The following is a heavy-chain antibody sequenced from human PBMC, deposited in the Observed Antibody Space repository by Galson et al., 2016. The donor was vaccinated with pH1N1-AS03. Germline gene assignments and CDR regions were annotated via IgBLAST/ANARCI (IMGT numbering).Heavy chain of an antibody. CDR2: IRQDGREK. CDR1: GFSFSASW. Sequence: SLRLSCAASGFSFSASWMSWVRQAPGKGLEWVANIRQDGREKYYVDSVEGRFTISRDNAKNSLYLQMNSLRDEDRAVYYSARESPLNYYLDLCGRGTLDTVSS. D-gene: IGHD1-7*01. V-gene: IGHV3-7*03. J-gene: IGHJ2*01. CDR3: ARESPLNYYLDL.